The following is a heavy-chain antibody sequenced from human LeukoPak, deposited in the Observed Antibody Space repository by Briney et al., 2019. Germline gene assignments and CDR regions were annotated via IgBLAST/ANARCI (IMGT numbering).Heavy chain of an antibody. CDR3: ARDSVLRYFDWSNWYFDL. Sequence: SETLSLTCAVSGGSISSSNWWSWVRQPPGKGLEWIGEIYHSGSTNYNPSLKSRVTISVDKSKNQFSLKPSSVTAADTAVYYCARDSVLRYFDWSNWYFDLWGRGTLVTVSS. V-gene: IGHV4-4*02. CDR2: IYHSGST. CDR1: GGSISSSNW. J-gene: IGHJ2*01. D-gene: IGHD3-9*01.